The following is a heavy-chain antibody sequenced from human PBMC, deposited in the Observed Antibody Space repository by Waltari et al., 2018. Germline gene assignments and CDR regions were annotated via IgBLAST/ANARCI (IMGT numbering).Heavy chain of an antibody. D-gene: IGHD3-9*01. CDR2: IYYSGST. Sequence: QLQLQESGPGLVKPSETLSLTCTVSGGSISSSSYYWGWIRQPPGKGLEWIGSIYYSGSTYYNPSLKSRVTISVDTSKNQFSLKLSSVTAADTAVYYCARLAYDILTGYYNFDYWGQGTLVTVSS. J-gene: IGHJ4*02. CDR1: GGSISSSSYY. V-gene: IGHV4-39*01. CDR3: ARLAYDILTGYYNFDY.